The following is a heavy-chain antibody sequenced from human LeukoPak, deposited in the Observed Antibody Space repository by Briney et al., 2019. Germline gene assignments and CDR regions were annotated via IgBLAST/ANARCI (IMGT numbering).Heavy chain of an antibody. CDR1: GYTFTSYG. Sequence: ASVKVSCKASGYTFTSYGISWVRQAPGQRLEWMGWINGGNGNTKYSQEFQGRVTITRDTSASTAYMDLSSLRSEDMAVYYCARVGREGAKDYWGQGTLVTVSS. CDR2: INGGNGNT. V-gene: IGHV1-3*03. D-gene: IGHD1-26*01. J-gene: IGHJ4*02. CDR3: ARVGREGAKDY.